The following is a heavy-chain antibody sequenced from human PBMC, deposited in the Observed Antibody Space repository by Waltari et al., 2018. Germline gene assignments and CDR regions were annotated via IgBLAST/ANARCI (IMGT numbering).Heavy chain of an antibody. CDR1: GGTFSSYA. CDR3: ARDGGDGYNFDY. V-gene: IGHV1-69*04. D-gene: IGHD5-12*01. J-gene: IGHJ4*02. CDR2: IIPILVIA. Sequence: QVQLVQSGAEVKKPGSSVKVSCKASGGTFSSYAISWVRQAPGQGLELSGGIIPILVIANYAQKFQGIVTITADESTSTAYMELSSLRSEDTAVYYCARDGGDGYNFDYWGQGTLVTVSS.